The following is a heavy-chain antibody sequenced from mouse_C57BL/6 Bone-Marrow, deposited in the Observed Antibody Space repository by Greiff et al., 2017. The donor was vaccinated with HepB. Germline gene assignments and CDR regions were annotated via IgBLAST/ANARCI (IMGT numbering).Heavy chain of an antibody. V-gene: IGHV1-19*01. CDR3: ARGGPFITTVVPDY. D-gene: IGHD1-1*01. J-gene: IGHJ2*01. Sequence: DVQLQESGPVLVKPGASVKMSCKASGYTFTDYYMNWVKQSHGKSLEWIGVINPYNGGTSYNQKFKGKATLTVDKSSSTAYMELNSLTSEDSAVYYCARGGPFITTVVPDYWGQGTTLTVSS. CDR2: INPYNGGT. CDR1: GYTFTDYY.